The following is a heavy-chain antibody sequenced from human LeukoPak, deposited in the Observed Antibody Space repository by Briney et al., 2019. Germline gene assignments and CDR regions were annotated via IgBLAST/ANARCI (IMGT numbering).Heavy chain of an antibody. D-gene: IGHD1-26*01. J-gene: IGHJ4*02. CDR1: GYTFTGYY. CDR2: INPNSGCT. CDR3: ARDFPPDLGSSGTLDY. Sequence: GASVKVSCKASGYTFTGYYMHWVRQAPGQGLEWMGGINPNSGCTNYAQKFQGRVTITRDTSISTAYMELSRLRSDDTAVYYCARDFPPDLGSSGTLDYWGQGTLVTVSS. V-gene: IGHV1-2*02.